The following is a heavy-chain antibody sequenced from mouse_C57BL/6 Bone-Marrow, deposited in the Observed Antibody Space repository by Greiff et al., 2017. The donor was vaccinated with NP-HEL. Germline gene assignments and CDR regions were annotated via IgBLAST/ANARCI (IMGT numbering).Heavy chain of an antibody. D-gene: IGHD2-5*01. J-gene: IGHJ3*01. CDR1: GFTFSNYW. V-gene: IGHV6-3*01. CDR2: IRLKSDNYAT. CDR3: TIYYSNFSFAY. Sequence: DVMLVESGGGLVQPGGSMKLSCVASGFTFSNYWMNWVRQSPEKGLEWVAQIRLKSDNYATHYAESVKGRFTISRDDSKSSVYLQMNNLRAEDTGIYYCTIYYSNFSFAYWGQGTLVTVSA.